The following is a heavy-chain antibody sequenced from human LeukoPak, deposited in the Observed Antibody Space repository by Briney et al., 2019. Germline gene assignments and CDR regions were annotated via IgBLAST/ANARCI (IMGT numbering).Heavy chain of an antibody. Sequence: GGFLRLSCVVSGLRFRNYGMHWVRQAPGKGLEWVAVIYYDGSNQYYADSVKGRFTVSRDNAKNTLYLQMDSLRAEDTAVYYCATDRNSGKYYDYWGQGTLVTVSS. CDR3: ATDRNSGKYYDY. CDR1: GLRFRNYG. D-gene: IGHD1-26*01. J-gene: IGHJ4*02. V-gene: IGHV3-33*01. CDR2: IYYDGSNQ.